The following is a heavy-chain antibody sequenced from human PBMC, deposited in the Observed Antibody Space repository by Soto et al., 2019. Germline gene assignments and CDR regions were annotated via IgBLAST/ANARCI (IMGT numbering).Heavy chain of an antibody. CDR3: ARFNGSGTDP. CDR1: GYIFTSYG. CDR2: ISVDSGNT. Sequence: QVQLVQSGAELKKPGASAKVSCKASGYIFTSYGISWVRQAPGQGLEWIAWISVDSGNTEYAQNFQVPVFMTMNTAAGTADMELRSLRSAATSVYDRARFNGSGTDP. J-gene: IGHJ5*02. V-gene: IGHV1-18*01. D-gene: IGHD3-10*01.